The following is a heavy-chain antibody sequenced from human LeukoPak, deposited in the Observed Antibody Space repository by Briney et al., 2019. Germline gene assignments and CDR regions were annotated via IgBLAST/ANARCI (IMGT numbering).Heavy chain of an antibody. D-gene: IGHD4-17*01. V-gene: IGHV1-3*01. J-gene: IGHJ4*02. CDR2: INGGSGNT. Sequence: ASVKVSCKASGYTFKKYALHWVRQAPGQRLEWMGWINGGSGNTEYSQRFQGRVTMTRDTSASTVYLDLTILRFEDAGVYYCAREDHDYGDYHFDYWGQGTLVTVSS. CDR1: GYTFKKYA. CDR3: AREDHDYGDYHFDY.